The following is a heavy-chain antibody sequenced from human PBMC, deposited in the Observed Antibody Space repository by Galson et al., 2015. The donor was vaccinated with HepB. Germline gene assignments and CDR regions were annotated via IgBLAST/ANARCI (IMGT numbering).Heavy chain of an antibody. V-gene: IGHV3-66*01. CDR3: ARDSSDYGCDS. CDR2: IYSGGRT. Sequence: SLRLSCAASGFTVSSNYMSWVRQAPGKGLEWVSVIYSGGRTYYADSVKGRFTISRDESKNTLYLQVNSLRAEDTAVYYCARDSSDYGCDSWGQGTLVTVSS. J-gene: IGHJ4*02. D-gene: IGHD3-22*01. CDR1: GFTVSSNY.